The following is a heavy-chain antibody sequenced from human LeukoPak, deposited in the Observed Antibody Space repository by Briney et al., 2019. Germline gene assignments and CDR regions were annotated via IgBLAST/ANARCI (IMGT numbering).Heavy chain of an antibody. J-gene: IGHJ4*02. CDR3: ARRSARGYSSPDY. D-gene: IGHD6-19*01. V-gene: IGHV4-30-4*01. CDR2: IYYSGST. CDR1: GGSISSGDYY. Sequence: SQTLSLTCIVSGGSISSGDYYWSWIRQPPGTGLEWIGYIYYSGSTYYNPSLKSRVTISVDTSKNQFSLKLSSVTAADTAVYYCARRSARGYSSPDYWGQGTLVTVSS.